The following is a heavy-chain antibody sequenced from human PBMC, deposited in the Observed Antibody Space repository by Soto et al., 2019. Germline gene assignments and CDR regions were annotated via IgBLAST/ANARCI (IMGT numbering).Heavy chain of an antibody. CDR1: GFTFSSCA. J-gene: IGHJ4*02. V-gene: IGHV3-23*01. D-gene: IGHD2-21*02. CDR3: AKDPEVVVTAPDY. CDR2: ISGSGGST. Sequence: GGSLRLSCAASGFTFSSCAMNWVRQAPGKGLEWVSAISGSGGSTYYVDSVKGRFTISRDNSRNTLYLQMNSLRAEDTAVYYCAKDPEVVVTAPDYWGQGTLVTVSS.